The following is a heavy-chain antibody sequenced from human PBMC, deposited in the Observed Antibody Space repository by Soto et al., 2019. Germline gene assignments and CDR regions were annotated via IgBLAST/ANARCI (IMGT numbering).Heavy chain of an antibody. V-gene: IGHV1-18*01. CDR3: ARDQELDIVLLVHDSDNWFDP. CDR1: GYTFTSYG. J-gene: IGHJ5*02. Sequence: ASVKVSCKASGYTFTSYGISWVRQAPGQGLEWMGWISAYNGNTNYAQKLQGRVTMTTDTSTSTAYMELRSLRSDDTAVYYCARDQELDIVLLVHDSDNWFDPWGQGTPLTVSX. D-gene: IGHD2-8*01. CDR2: ISAYNGNT.